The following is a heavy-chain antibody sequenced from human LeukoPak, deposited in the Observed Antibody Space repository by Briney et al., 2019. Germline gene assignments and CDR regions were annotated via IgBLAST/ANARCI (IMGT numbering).Heavy chain of an antibody. V-gene: IGHV3-43*02. CDR2: ISGDGGSA. Sequence: PGGSLRLSCAASGFTFDDYAMHWVRQAPGKGLEWVSLISGDGGSAYYADSVKGRFTISRDNSKNSLYLQMNSLRTEDTALYYCAKDISSSSWYRLLDYYGMDVWGQGTTVTVSS. CDR1: GFTFDDYA. CDR3: AKDISSSSWYRLLDYYGMDV. J-gene: IGHJ6*02. D-gene: IGHD6-13*01.